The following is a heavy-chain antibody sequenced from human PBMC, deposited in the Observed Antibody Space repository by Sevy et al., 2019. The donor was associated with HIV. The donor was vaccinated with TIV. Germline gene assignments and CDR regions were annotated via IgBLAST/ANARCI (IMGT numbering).Heavy chain of an antibody. J-gene: IGHJ6*02. CDR3: ITDPGYRGYDEEVINYYYYGMDV. D-gene: IGHD5-12*01. CDR2: IKSKTDGGTI. CDR1: GFTFSSAW. Sequence: GGSLRPSCAASGFTFSSAWMSWVRLAPGKGLEWVGRIKSKTDGGTIDYAAPVKGRFTISREDSKNTLYLQMNSLKTEDTAVYYCITDPGYRGYDEEVINYYYYGMDVWGQGTTVTVSS. V-gene: IGHV3-15*01.